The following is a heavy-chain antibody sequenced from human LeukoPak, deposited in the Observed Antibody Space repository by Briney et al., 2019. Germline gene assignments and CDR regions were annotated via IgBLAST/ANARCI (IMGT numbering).Heavy chain of an antibody. V-gene: IGHV4-59*08. CDR3: ARLPEGGYATSLGWIGP. D-gene: IGHD5-24*01. CDR1: GVSISRSY. Sequence: SETLSLTCSVSGVSISRSYWIWIRQTPGKGLEWIGYIPYTGVSSYNPSLKSRVTISVDTSKNQFSLNVSSVPAADTAVYYCARLPEGGYATSLGWIGPWGQGTRVTVSS. CDR2: IPYTGVS. J-gene: IGHJ5*02.